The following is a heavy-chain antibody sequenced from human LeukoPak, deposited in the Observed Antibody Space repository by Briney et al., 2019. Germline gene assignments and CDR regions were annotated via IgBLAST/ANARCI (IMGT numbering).Heavy chain of an antibody. CDR1: GFTFSSYS. CDR2: ISSSSSTI. D-gene: IGHD6-13*01. V-gene: IGHV3-48*01. Sequence: GGSLRLSCAASGFTFSSYSMNWVRQAPGKGLEWVSYISSSSSTIYYADSVKGRFTISRDNAKNSLYLQMNSLRAEDTAVYYCARGFGYSSSWLFGYWGQGTLVTVSS. J-gene: IGHJ4*02. CDR3: ARGFGYSSSWLFGY.